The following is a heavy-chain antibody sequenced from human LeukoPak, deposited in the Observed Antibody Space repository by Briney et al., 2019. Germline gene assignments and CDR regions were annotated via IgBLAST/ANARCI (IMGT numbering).Heavy chain of an antibody. CDR1: GYTCTGYY. Sequence: EASAKVSCKASGYTCTGYYMHWVRQAPGQGLEWMGWINPNSDGTNYAQKFQGRVTMTRDTSISTAYMELSGLRSDDTAVYYCARAFPDCGGDCYVMYDCWGQGTLVTVSS. CDR2: INPNSDGT. D-gene: IGHD2-21*02. V-gene: IGHV1-2*02. J-gene: IGHJ4*02. CDR3: ARAFPDCGGDCYVMYDC.